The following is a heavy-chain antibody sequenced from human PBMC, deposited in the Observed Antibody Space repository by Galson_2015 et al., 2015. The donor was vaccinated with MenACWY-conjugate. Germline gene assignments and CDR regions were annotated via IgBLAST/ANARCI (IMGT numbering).Heavy chain of an antibody. D-gene: IGHD3-16*01. CDR2: ISPDGTST. CDR1: GFTFSSHF. V-gene: IGHV3-74*01. CDR3: ARDRRFFSGGVPSNWFDP. J-gene: IGHJ5*02. Sequence: SLRLSCAASGFTFSSHFMHWVRLAPGKGLVWVSRISPDGTSTTYAASVKGRFTISRDNAENTLSLQMNSVRAEDTAVYYCARDRRFFSGGVPSNWFDPWGQGTLVTVSS.